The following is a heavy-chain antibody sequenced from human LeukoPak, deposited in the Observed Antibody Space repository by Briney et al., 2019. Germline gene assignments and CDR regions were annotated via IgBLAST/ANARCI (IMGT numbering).Heavy chain of an antibody. V-gene: IGHV4-59*11. Sequence: SETLSLTCTVSGGSISGHYWTWIRLPPGKGLELIGHIFSTGATHYNPSLRSRVTMSIDTSKNQFSLKLISVNVADTAVYYCARFSTRFGSGCSDASCYIHYWGQGTQVTVSS. J-gene: IGHJ4*02. CDR1: GGSISGHY. CDR2: IFSTGAT. CDR3: ARFSTRFGSGCSDASCYIHY. D-gene: IGHD2-2*02.